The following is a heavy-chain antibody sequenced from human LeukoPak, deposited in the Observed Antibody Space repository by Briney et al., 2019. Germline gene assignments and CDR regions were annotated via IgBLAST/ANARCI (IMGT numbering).Heavy chain of an antibody. V-gene: IGHV3-33*06. J-gene: IGHJ6*03. Sequence: GGSLRLSCAASGFTFSSYCMHWVRQAPGKGLEWVAGIWYDGSNKYYADSVKGRFTISRDNSKNTLYLQMNSLRAEDTAVYYCAKAAGIAAAGTLGVDYYYYMDVWGKGTTVTVS. CDR1: GFTFSSYC. D-gene: IGHD6-13*01. CDR2: IWYDGSNK. CDR3: AKAAGIAAAGTLGVDYYYYMDV.